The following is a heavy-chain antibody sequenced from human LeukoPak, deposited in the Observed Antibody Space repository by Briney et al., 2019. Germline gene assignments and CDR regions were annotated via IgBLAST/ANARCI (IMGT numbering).Heavy chain of an antibody. CDR2: IYPGDSDT. Sequence: GESLKISCKGSGYSFTSYWIGWVRQMPGKGLGWMGIIYPGDSDTRYSPSFQGQVTISADKSISTAYLQCSSLKASDTAMYYCARRPKQQLVRDYGMDVWGQGTTVTVS. CDR3: ARRPKQQLVRDYGMDV. V-gene: IGHV5-51*01. CDR1: GYSFTSYW. D-gene: IGHD6-13*01. J-gene: IGHJ6*02.